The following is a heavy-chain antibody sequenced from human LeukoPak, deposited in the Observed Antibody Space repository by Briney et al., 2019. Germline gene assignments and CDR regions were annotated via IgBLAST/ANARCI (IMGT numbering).Heavy chain of an antibody. V-gene: IGHV4-31*03. CDR1: GDSISSGVYY. Sequence: SETLSLTCTVSGDSISSGVYYWSWIRQHPGKGLEFIGYIYNSGNTYYNPSLKRRLFISVDTSKNQFSLKLSSVSAADTALYXXXXXXLLXXDYWGQGTLVTVSS. CDR3: XXXXLLXXDY. D-gene: IGHD2-21*01. J-gene: IGHJ4*02. CDR2: IYNSGNT.